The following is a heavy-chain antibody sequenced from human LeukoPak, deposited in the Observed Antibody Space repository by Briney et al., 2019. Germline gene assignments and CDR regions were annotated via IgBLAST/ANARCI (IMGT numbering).Heavy chain of an antibody. V-gene: IGHV3-21*01. J-gene: IGHJ5*02. CDR2: ISSSSSYI. Sequence: GGSLRLSCAASGFTFSSYSMNWVRQAPGKGLEWVSSISSSSSYIYYADSVKGRFTISRDNAKNSLYLQMNSLRAEDTAVYYCARDLHSSSPWFDPWGQGTLVTVSS. CDR1: GFTFSSYS. CDR3: ARDLHSSSPWFDP. D-gene: IGHD6-13*01.